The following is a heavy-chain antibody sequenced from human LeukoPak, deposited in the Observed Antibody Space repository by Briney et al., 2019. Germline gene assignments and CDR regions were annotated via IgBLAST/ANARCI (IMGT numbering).Heavy chain of an antibody. CDR2: ISSSSSYI. J-gene: IGHJ4*02. D-gene: IGHD2-15*01. Sequence: GGSLRLSCAASGFPFSSYSMNWVRQAPGKGLEWVSSISSSSSYIYYADSVKGRFTISRDNTKNSLYLQMNSLRAEDTAVYYCAKDGAPYRSGGTCYSAADYWGQGILVTVSS. CDR3: AKDGAPYRSGGTCYSAADY. CDR1: GFPFSSYS. V-gene: IGHV3-21*01.